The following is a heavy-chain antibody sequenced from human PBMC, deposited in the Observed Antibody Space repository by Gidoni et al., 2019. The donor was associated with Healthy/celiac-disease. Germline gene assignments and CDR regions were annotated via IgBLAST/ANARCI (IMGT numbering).Heavy chain of an antibody. Sequence: QVQLQQSGPGLVKPSQPLSLTCAISGDSVSSNSAAWNWIRQSPSRGLEWLGRTYYRSKWYNDYAVSVKSRITINPDTSKNQFSLQLNSVTPEDTAVYYCARERCSEIQLCRKLDYWGQGTLVTVSS. CDR1: GDSVSSNSAA. J-gene: IGHJ4*02. D-gene: IGHD5-18*01. V-gene: IGHV6-1*01. CDR2: TYYRSKWYN. CDR3: ARERCSEIQLCRKLDY.